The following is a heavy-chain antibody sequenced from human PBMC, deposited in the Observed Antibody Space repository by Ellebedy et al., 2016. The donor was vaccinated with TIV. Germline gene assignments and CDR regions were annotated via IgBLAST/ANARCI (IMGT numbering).Heavy chain of an antibody. Sequence: ASVKVSCKASGYTFTSYAMHWVRQAPGQRLEWMGWINAGNGNTKYSQKLQGRVTITRDTSASTAYMELSSLRSEDTAVYYCARRSETGTTGLYYFDYWGQGTLVTVSS. CDR3: ARRSETGTTGLYYFDY. V-gene: IGHV1-3*01. D-gene: IGHD1-1*01. J-gene: IGHJ4*02. CDR1: GYTFTSYA. CDR2: INAGNGNT.